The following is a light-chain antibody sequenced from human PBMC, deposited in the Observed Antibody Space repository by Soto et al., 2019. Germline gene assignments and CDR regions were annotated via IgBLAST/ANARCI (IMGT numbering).Light chain of an antibody. J-gene: IGKJ5*01. CDR1: QSVSSS. CDR3: QQYTNWPPIT. CDR2: DAS. Sequence: EIVMTQSPATLSVSPGERATLSCRASQSVSSSLAWFQQKPGQAPRLLIYDASTRATGIPARFSGSGSGTEFTLTISSLQSEDFEIYYCQQYTNWPPITFGQGTRLEI. V-gene: IGKV3-15*01.